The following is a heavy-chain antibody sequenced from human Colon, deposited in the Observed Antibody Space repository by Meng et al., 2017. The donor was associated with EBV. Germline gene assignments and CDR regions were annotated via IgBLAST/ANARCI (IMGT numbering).Heavy chain of an antibody. CDR2: FVNYRDT. J-gene: IGHJ4*02. V-gene: IGHV1-18*01. Sequence: VLLLQSGPEVKKPGASGRFSSKASPYAFGTYGISWVRQAPGLGLEWMGWFVNYRDTYPAPKFQDRVTMTTDTHTNTVIMELRSLTSDDTAVYYCVKGTPGRSYCDYWGQGTLVTVSS. D-gene: IGHD3-10*01. CDR1: PYAFGTYG. CDR3: VKGTPGRSYCDY.